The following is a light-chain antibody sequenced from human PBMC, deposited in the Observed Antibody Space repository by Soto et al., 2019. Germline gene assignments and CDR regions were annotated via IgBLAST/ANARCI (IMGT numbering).Light chain of an antibody. CDR2: DAS. CDR3: QRFNSYPYLT. J-gene: IGKJ3*01. V-gene: IGKV1-13*02. Sequence: AIQLTQSPSSLSASVGDRVTITCRASQGISSALAWYQQKPGKAPKLLIYDASSLESGVPSRFSGSGSGTDFTLTISSLQPEDFATYYCQRFNSYPYLTFGPGTKVDIK. CDR1: QGISSA.